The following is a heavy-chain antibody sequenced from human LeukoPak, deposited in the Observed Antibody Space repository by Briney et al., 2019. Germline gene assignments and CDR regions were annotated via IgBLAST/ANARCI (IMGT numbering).Heavy chain of an antibody. D-gene: IGHD3-10*01. CDR3: ARGRSYYGSGRPNWFDP. Sequence: SETLSLTCAVYGGSFSGYYWSWIRQPPRKGLEWIGEINHSGSTNYNPSLKSRVTISVDTSKNQFSLKLSSVTAADTAVYYCARGRSYYGSGRPNWFDPWGQGTLVTVSS. V-gene: IGHV4-34*01. J-gene: IGHJ5*02. CDR2: INHSGST. CDR1: GGSFSGYY.